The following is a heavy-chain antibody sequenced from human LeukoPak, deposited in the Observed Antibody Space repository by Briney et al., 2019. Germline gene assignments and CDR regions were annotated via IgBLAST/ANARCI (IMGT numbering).Heavy chain of an antibody. J-gene: IGHJ6*03. CDR1: NYSISNSLY. CDR3: ARGTYGYYMDV. Sequence: SETLSLTCSGSNYSISNSLYWGWLRPPPGKGLEWIGSIYRSGSTFYNPSLKSRVTISLDTAKNQFSLKLSSVTAADTAVYFCARGTYGYYMDVWGKGTTVTVSS. V-gene: IGHV4-38-2*02. CDR2: IYRSGST. D-gene: IGHD4-17*01.